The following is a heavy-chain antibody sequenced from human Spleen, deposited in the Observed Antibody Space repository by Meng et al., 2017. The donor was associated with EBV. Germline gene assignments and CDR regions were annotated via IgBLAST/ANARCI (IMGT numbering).Heavy chain of an antibody. CDR3: GRSREGKTYFDY. CDR2: IYNSGTV. CDR1: GESIDSDTYY. D-gene: IGHD5-24*01. V-gene: IGHV4-39*07. Sequence: QLQLPGSGPGRVKPSETRSLTCTCSGESIDSDTYYWGWIRQPPGRGREWIGSIYNSGTVFRDTSLRSRVTISLDTYKNQFSLKLRSVNAADTAVYYCGRSREGKTYFDYWGRGTLVTVSS. J-gene: IGHJ4*02.